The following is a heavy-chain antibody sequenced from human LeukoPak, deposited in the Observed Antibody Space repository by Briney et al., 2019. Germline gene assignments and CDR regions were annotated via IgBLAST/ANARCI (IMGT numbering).Heavy chain of an antibody. Sequence: PGGSLRLSCTASGFTFSSYWMSRVRQAPGKGLEWVANIKQDGSEKYYVDSVKGRFTISRDNSKNSLYLQMNSLGAEDTAVFYCARGRLTTYYFDYWGQGTLVIVSS. D-gene: IGHD3-22*01. J-gene: IGHJ4*02. CDR2: IKQDGSEK. CDR3: ARGRLTTYYFDY. CDR1: GFTFSSYW. V-gene: IGHV3-7*04.